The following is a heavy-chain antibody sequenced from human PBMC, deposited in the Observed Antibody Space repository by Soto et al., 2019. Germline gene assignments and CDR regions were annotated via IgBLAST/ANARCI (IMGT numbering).Heavy chain of an antibody. Sequence: SETLSLTCTISGGSISVYYWSWIRQPPGQALEWIGYIHDSGSPYYNPSLRSRVIISADTSKNQISLKLPSATAADTAVYYCARGVGSSPPRYWGRGTLVTVSS. V-gene: IGHV4-59*01. CDR2: IHDSGSP. D-gene: IGHD1-26*01. J-gene: IGHJ4*02. CDR3: ARGVGSSPPRY. CDR1: GGSISVYY.